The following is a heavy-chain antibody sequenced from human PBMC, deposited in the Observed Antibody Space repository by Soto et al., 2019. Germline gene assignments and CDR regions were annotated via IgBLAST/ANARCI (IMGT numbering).Heavy chain of an antibody. Sequence: PGGSLRLSCAASGFNFSSYVMHWVRQAPGKGLEWVAVIWYDGGNKYYADSVKGRFTISRDNSKNTLYLQMNSLRAEDTAVYYCARGRRDIVVVVAANFDYWGQGTLVTVSS. J-gene: IGHJ4*02. CDR2: IWYDGGNK. CDR3: ARGRRDIVVVVAANFDY. D-gene: IGHD2-15*01. CDR1: GFNFSSYV. V-gene: IGHV3-33*01.